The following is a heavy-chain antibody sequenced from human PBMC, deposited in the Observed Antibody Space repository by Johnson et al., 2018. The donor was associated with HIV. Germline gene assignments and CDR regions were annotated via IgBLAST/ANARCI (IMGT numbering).Heavy chain of an antibody. CDR3: AKDVLRSFDWLPDSFDV. V-gene: IGHV3-23*04. Sequence: VQLVESGGGLVKPGGSLRLSCAASGFSFSAYAMTWVRQAPGQGLEWVSGISASGSSTYYADSVKGRFTISRDNSKNTLFLQMNYLRAEDTAVYYCAKDVLRSFDWLPDSFDVWGQGTVVTVSS. CDR1: GFSFSAYA. D-gene: IGHD3-9*01. J-gene: IGHJ3*01. CDR2: ISASGSST.